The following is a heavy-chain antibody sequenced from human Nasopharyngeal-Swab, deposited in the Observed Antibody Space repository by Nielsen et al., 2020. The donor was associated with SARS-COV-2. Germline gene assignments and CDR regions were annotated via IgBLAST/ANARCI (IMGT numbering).Heavy chain of an antibody. V-gene: IGHV3-23*01. D-gene: IGHD2-15*01. Sequence: LSLTCAASGFTFSNSAMTWVRQAPGKGLEWVSSMSISGTSTYYADSVKGRFTISRDNSKNTLYLLMNSLRAEDTAVYYCAKELRPNDYWGQGTQVTVSS. CDR1: GFTFSNSA. CDR2: MSISGTST. J-gene: IGHJ4*02. CDR3: AKELRPNDY.